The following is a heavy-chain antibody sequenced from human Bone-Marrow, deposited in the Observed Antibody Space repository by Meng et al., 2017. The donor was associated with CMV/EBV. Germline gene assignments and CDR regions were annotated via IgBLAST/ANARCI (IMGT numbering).Heavy chain of an antibody. CDR3: AVTYYYDSSGYCSFDY. J-gene: IGHJ4*02. D-gene: IGHD3-22*01. Sequence: QVQLVQSGAEVKKPGASVKVSCKASGYTFTSYGISWVRQAPGQGLEWMGWISAYNGNTNYAQKLQGRVTMTTDTSTSTAYMELRSLRSDDTAVYYCAVTYYYDSSGYCSFDYWGQGTLVTVSS. CDR2: ISAYNGNT. V-gene: IGHV1-18*01. CDR1: GYTFTSYG.